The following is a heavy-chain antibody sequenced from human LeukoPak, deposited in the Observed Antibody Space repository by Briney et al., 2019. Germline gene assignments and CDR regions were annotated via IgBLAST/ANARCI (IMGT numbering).Heavy chain of an antibody. CDR2: IYHSGST. CDR1: GGSISSYY. J-gene: IGHJ5*02. D-gene: IGHD3-22*01. V-gene: IGHV4-38-2*02. CDR3: APMTSSPNYYDIP. Sequence: PSETLSLPCTVSGGSISSYYWGWIRQPPGKGLEWIGSIYHSGSTYYNPSLKSRVTISVDTSKNQFSLKLSSVTAADTAVYYCAPMTSSPNYYDIPWGQGTLVTVSS.